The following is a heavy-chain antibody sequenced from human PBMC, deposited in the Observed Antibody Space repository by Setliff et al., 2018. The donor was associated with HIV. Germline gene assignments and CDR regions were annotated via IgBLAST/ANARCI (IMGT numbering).Heavy chain of an antibody. CDR3: ARGLATSSRSSLVY. CDR1: GDSINNYY. Sequence: ASETLSLTCTVSGDSINNYYWTWIRQPPGKGLEWIGYIYHSGGTEYNPSLESRVTISVDTSKKHFSLNLSSVTAADTAVYYCARGLATSSRSSLVYWGQGILVTVSS. D-gene: IGHD6-6*01. CDR2: IYHSGGT. J-gene: IGHJ4*02. V-gene: IGHV4-59*01.